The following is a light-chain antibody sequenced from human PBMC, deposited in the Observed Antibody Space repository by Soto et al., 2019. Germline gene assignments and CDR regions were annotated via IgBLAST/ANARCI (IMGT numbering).Light chain of an antibody. CDR1: SADVGTSNF. CDR2: DVA. CDR3: SSYTRGTLYV. J-gene: IGLJ1*01. Sequence: QSALTQPASVSGSPGQSITISCTGISADVGTSNFVSWYQHHPGKAPRLILYDVANRPSGVSNHFSGSKSGDTASLTISGLQADDEADYYCSSYTRGTLYVFGTGTKVTVL. V-gene: IGLV2-14*03.